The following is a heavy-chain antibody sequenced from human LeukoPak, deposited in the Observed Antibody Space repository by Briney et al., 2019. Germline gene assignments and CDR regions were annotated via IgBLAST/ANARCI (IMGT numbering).Heavy chain of an antibody. CDR1: GLTFSSYA. J-gene: IGHJ4*02. CDR3: AKERSSGWYVVDN. D-gene: IGHD6-19*01. Sequence: GGSLRLSCAASGLTFSSYAMSWVRQAPGKGLEWVSTISGSGGSTYCADSVKGRFTISRDNSKNTLYLQMNSLRAEDTAVYYCAKERSSGWYVVDNWGQGTLVTVSS. V-gene: IGHV3-23*01. CDR2: ISGSGGST.